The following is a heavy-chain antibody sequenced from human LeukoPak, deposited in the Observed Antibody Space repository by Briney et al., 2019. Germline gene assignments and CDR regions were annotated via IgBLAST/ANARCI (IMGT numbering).Heavy chain of an antibody. CDR1: GYTFTSYD. CDR3: ARGQYYYDSSGYFRGFDY. J-gene: IGHJ4*02. CDR2: MNPNSGNT. V-gene: IGHV1-8*01. D-gene: IGHD3-22*01. Sequence: ASVKVSFKASGYTFTSYDINWVRQATGQGLEWMGWMNPNSGNTGYAQKFQGRVTMTRNTSISTAYMELSSLRSEDTAVYYCARGQYYYDSSGYFRGFDYWGQGTLVTVSS.